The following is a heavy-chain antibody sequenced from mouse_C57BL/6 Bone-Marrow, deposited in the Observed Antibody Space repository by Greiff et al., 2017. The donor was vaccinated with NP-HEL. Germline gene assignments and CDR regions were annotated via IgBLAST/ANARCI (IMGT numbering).Heavy chain of an antibody. J-gene: IGHJ3*01. V-gene: IGHV1-59*01. CDR1: GYTFTSYW. Sequence: VQLQQPGAELVRPGTSVKLSCKASGYTFTSYWMHWVKQRPGQGLEWIGVIDPSDSYTNYNQKFKGKATLTVDPSSSTAYMQLSSLTSEDSAVYYCARGVIYYGYDGFAYWGQGTLVTVSA. CDR2: IDPSDSYT. D-gene: IGHD2-2*01. CDR3: ARGVIYYGYDGFAY.